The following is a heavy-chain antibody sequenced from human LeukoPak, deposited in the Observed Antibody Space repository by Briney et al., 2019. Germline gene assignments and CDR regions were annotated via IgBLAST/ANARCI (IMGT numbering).Heavy chain of an antibody. D-gene: IGHD6-19*01. CDR3: AKDRMGSSGWYDESKDY. CDR1: GFTLGNYW. CDR2: IDKGGSEK. V-gene: IGHV3-7*05. Sequence: GGSLRLSCAASGFTLGNYWMGWVRRAPGKGLEWVANIDKGGSEKYSVDSVMGRFTISRDNSKNTLYLQMNSLRAEDTAVYYCAKDRMGSSGWYDESKDYWGQGTLVTVSS. J-gene: IGHJ4*02.